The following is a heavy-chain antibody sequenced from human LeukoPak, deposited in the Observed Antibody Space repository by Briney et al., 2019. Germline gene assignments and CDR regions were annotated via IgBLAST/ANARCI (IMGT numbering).Heavy chain of an antibody. V-gene: IGHV3-66*01. J-gene: IGHJ6*02. D-gene: IGHD4-17*01. CDR1: GFTVSSNY. CDR2: IYSGGST. Sequence: GGSLRLSCAASGFTVSSNYMSWVRQAPGKGLEWVSVIYSGGSTYYADSVKGRFTISRDNSKNTLYLQMNSLRAEDTAVYYCARVAIGENGDYAHLYYGMDVWGQGTTVTVSS. CDR3: ARVAIGENGDYAHLYYGMDV.